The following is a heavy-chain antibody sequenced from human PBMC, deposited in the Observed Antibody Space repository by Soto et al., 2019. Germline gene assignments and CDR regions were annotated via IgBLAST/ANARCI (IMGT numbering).Heavy chain of an antibody. CDR2: ISYDGSNK. CDR3: AKWANYYDSSGYLGPNYYFDY. V-gene: IGHV3-30*18. D-gene: IGHD3-22*01. J-gene: IGHJ4*02. Sequence: PGGSLRLSCAASGFTFSSYGMHWVRQAPGKGLEWVAVISYDGSNKYYADSVKGRFTVSRDNSKNTLYLQMNSLRAEDTAVYYCAKWANYYDSSGYLGPNYYFDYWGQGTLVTVSS. CDR1: GFTFSSYG.